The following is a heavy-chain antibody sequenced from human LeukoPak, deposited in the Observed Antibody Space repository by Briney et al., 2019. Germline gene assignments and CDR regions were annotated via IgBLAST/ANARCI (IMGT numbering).Heavy chain of an antibody. D-gene: IGHD1-26*01. V-gene: IGHV3-20*04. CDR1: GFTFDDYG. CDR2: INWNGGST. J-gene: IGHJ6*02. CDR3: ARDSGGRWELLYGMDV. Sequence: GGSLRLSCAASGFTFDDYGMSWVRQAPGKGLEWVSGINWNGGSTGYADSVKGRFTISRDNAKNSLYLQMNSLRAEDTALYYCARDSGGRWELLYGMDVWGQGTTVTVSS.